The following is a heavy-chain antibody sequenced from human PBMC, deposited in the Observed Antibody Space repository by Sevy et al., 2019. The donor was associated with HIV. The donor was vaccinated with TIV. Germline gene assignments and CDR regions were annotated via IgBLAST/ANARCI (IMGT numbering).Heavy chain of an antibody. Sequence: SETLSLTCTVSGGSINSDHWNWIRQPPGKGLEWIGYVYDTGGTNYNPSLKNRFTISVDRTKNKFSLKLTSVTAADTAVYYCASRNDFDIWGQGTMVTVSS. CDR1: GGSINSDH. V-gene: IGHV4-4*08. J-gene: IGHJ3*02. CDR3: ASRNDFDI. CDR2: VYDTGGT.